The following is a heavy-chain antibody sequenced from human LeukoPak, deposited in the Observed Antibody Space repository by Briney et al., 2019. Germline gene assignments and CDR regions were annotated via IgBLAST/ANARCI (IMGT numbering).Heavy chain of an antibody. CDR2: IYTSGST. CDR1: GGPITTYY. CDR3: ARAGLQQLPREDDAFDI. J-gene: IGHJ3*02. V-gene: IGHV4-4*07. Sequence: SETLSLTCTVSGGPITTYYLSWIRQSAGKGLEWIGRIYTSGSTNYNPSLKSRVTMSVDTSKNQFSLKLSSVTAADTAVYYCARAGLQQLPREDDAFDIWGQGTMVTVSS. D-gene: IGHD6-13*01.